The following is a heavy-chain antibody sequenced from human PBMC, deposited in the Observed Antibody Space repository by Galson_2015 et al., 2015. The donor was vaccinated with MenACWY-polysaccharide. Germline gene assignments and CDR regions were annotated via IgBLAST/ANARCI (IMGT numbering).Heavy chain of an antibody. Sequence: SVKVSCKASGYTFTSYDINWVRQATGQGLEWMGWMNPNSGNTGYAQKFQGRVTMTRNTSISTAYMELSSLRSEDTAVYYCARGQRITMVRGVMPREGYWGQEPWSPSPQ. J-gene: IGHJ4*01. D-gene: IGHD3-10*01. CDR2: MNPNSGNT. CDR3: ARGQRITMVRGVMPREGY. CDR1: GYTFTSYD. V-gene: IGHV1-8*01.